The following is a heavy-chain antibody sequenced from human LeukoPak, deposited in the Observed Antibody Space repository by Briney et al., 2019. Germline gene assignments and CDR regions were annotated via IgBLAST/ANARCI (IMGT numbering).Heavy chain of an antibody. V-gene: IGHV3-23*01. Sequence: GGSLRLSCAASGFTFSSYAMSWVRQAPGEGLEWVSAISGSGGSTYYADSVKGRFTISRDNSKNTLYLQMNSMRAEDTAVYYCAKDIHGGTSGYYSPWGQGTLVTVSS. CDR3: AKDIHGGTSGYYSP. D-gene: IGHD3-22*01. CDR2: ISGSGGST. CDR1: GFTFSSYA. J-gene: IGHJ5*02.